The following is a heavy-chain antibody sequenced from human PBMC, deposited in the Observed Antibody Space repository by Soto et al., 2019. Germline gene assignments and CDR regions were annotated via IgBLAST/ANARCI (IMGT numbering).Heavy chain of an antibody. D-gene: IGHD6-19*01. CDR1: GFTFSRYV. V-gene: IGHV3-30-3*01. Sequence: QVQLVESGGGVVQPGTSLRLSCSASGFTFSRYVMHWVRQAPGKGLDWVTLISYEGTNKKYAESVKGRFTISKDNSKNTASLQMNTLRAEDKAVYYCVAAEQCLADPFDYWGQGTLVTVSS. CDR3: VAAEQCLADPFDY. CDR2: ISYEGTNK. J-gene: IGHJ4*02.